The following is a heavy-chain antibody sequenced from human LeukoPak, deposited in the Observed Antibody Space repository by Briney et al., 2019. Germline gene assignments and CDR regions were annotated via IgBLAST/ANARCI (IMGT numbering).Heavy chain of an antibody. CDR1: GFTVSSNY. Sequence: PGGSLRLSCAASGFTVSSNYMSWVRQAPGKGLEWVSVIYSGGSTYYADSVKGRFTISRDNSKNTLYLQMNSLRAEDTAVYYCARDRPRLGMFAFDIWGQGTMVTVSS. CDR2: IYSGGST. V-gene: IGHV3-53*01. D-gene: IGHD7-27*01. CDR3: ARDRPRLGMFAFDI. J-gene: IGHJ3*02.